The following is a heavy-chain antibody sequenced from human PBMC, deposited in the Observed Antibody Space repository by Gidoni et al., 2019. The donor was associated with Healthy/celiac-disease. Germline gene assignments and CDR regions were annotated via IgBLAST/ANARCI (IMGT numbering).Heavy chain of an antibody. CDR2: ITHSGST. V-gene: IGHV4-34*01. D-gene: IGHD2-15*01. CDR3: ARKNPYYCSCGSCYSCRWFDP. Sequence: QVQLQQWGAGLLKPSENLSLTCAAYGGSFSGYYWSWIRQPPGQGLVWMGEITHSGSTNYNPSRKSRVTISVDTSKNPFSLKLSSVTAADTSVYSCARKNPYYCSCGSCYSCRWFDPWGQGTLVTVSS. CDR1: GGSFSGYY. J-gene: IGHJ5*02.